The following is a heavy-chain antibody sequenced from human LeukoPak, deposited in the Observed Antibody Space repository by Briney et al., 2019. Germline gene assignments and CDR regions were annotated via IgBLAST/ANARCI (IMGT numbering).Heavy chain of an antibody. J-gene: IGHJ4*02. D-gene: IGHD3-3*01. V-gene: IGHV3-23*01. Sequence: GGSLRLSCAASGFTFSSYAMSWVRQAPGKGLEWVSGSGSGGSTYYADSVKGRFTISRDNSKNTLYLQMNSLRAEDTAVYYCAKDFWSGYYPNYWGQGTLVTVSS. CDR2: SGSGGST. CDR3: AKDFWSGYYPNY. CDR1: GFTFSSYA.